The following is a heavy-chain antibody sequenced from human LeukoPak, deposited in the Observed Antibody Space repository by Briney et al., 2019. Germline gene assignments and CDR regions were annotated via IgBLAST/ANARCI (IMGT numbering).Heavy chain of an antibody. CDR2: IYHSGST. CDR1: GYSISSGYY. D-gene: IGHD3-3*01. V-gene: IGHV4-38-2*01. CDR3: ASFTILGRLYAFDI. Sequence: PSETLSLTCAVSGYSISSGYYWGWIRQPPGKGLEWIGSIYHSGSTYYNPSLKSRVTISVDTSKNQFSLKLSSVTAADTAVYYCASFTILGRLYAFDIWGQGTMVIVSS. J-gene: IGHJ3*02.